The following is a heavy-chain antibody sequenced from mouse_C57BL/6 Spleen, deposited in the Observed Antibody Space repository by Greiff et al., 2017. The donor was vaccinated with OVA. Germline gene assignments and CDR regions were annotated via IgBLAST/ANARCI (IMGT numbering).Heavy chain of an antibody. CDR3: ARYDYDCSPWYFDV. CDR1: GYAFSSSW. V-gene: IGHV1-82*01. Sequence: VQLQQSGPELVKPGASVKFSCKASGYAFSSSWMNWVTQRPGKGLEWIGRIYPGDGDTNYYGKFKGKATLTADQSSSTAYMQLSSLTSEDSAVYSVARYDYDCSPWYFDVWGTGTTVTVSS. J-gene: IGHJ1*03. D-gene: IGHD1-1*01. CDR2: IYPGDGDT.